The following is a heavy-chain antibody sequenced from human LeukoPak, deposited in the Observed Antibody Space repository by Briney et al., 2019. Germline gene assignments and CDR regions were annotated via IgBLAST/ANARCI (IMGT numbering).Heavy chain of an antibody. CDR1: GFSFSSYW. J-gene: IGHJ4*02. CDR2: INHSGST. CDR3: AVRLLDGVVIETINDY. Sequence: GSLRLSCAASGFSFSSYWMSWIRQPPGKGLEWIGEINHSGSTNYNPSLKSRVTISVDTSENQFSLKLSSVTAADTAVYYCAVRLLDGVVIETINDYWGQGTLVTVSS. D-gene: IGHD3-3*01. V-gene: IGHV4-34*01.